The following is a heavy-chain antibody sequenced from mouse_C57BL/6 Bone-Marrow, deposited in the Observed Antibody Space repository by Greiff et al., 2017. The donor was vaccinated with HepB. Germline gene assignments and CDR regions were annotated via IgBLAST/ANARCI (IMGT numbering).Heavy chain of an antibody. Sequence: QVQLKQPGAELVMPGASVKLSCKASGYNFTSYWMHWVKQRPGQGLEWIGEIDPSDSYTNYNQKFKGKSTLTVDKSSSTAYMQLSSLTSEDSAVYYCARWAAQATVRAMDYWGQGTSVTVSS. V-gene: IGHV1-69*01. CDR1: GYNFTSYW. CDR2: IDPSDSYT. J-gene: IGHJ4*01. D-gene: IGHD3-2*02. CDR3: ARWAAQATVRAMDY.